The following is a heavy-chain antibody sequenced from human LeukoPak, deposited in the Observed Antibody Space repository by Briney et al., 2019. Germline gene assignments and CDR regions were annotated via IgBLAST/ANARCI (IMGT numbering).Heavy chain of an antibody. D-gene: IGHD3-10*01. CDR2: IIPIFGTA. Sequence: GASVKVSCEASGGTFSSYAISWVRQAPGQGLEWMGGIIPIFGTANYAQKFQGRVTITADESTSTAYMELSSLRSEDTAVYYCASLLYYGSGSYYSMDVWGQGTTVTVSS. V-gene: IGHV1-69*01. CDR3: ASLLYYGSGSYYSMDV. CDR1: GGTFSSYA. J-gene: IGHJ6*02.